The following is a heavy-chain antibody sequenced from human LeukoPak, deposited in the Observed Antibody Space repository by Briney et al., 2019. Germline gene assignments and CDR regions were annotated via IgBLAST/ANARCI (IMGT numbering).Heavy chain of an antibody. CDR3: ARANYDFWSGYPIYFDY. J-gene: IGHJ4*02. D-gene: IGHD3-3*01. CDR1: GDSISNYY. CDR2: IYYSGST. V-gene: IGHV4-59*01. Sequence: SETLSLTCAVSGDSISNYYWSWIRQPPGKGLEWIGYIYYSGSTNYNPSLKSRVTISVDTSKNQFSLKLSSVTAADTAVYYCARANYDFWSGYPIYFDYWGQGTLVTVSS.